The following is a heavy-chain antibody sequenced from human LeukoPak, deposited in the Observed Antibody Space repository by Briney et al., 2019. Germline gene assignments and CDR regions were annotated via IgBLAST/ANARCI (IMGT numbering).Heavy chain of an antibody. CDR2: IIPIFGTA. CDR1: GGTFSRYA. V-gene: IGHV1-69*01. CDR3: ARGTRLGELSSFDY. J-gene: IGHJ4*02. Sequence: SVKVSCKASGGTFSRYAISWVRQAPGQGLEWMGGIIPIFGTANYAQKFQGRVTITADESTSTAYMELSSLRSEDTAVYYCARGTRLGELSSFDYWGQGTLVTVSS. D-gene: IGHD3-16*02.